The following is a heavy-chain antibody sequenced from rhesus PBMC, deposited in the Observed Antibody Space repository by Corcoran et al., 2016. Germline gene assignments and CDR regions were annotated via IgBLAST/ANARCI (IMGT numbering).Heavy chain of an antibody. D-gene: IGHD2-2*01. CDR1: GGSISSGYD. CDR3: AREPLRGAPDANFDY. CDR2: IYGSSGSP. V-gene: IGHV4-76*01. J-gene: IGHJ4*01. Sequence: QVQLQESGPGLVKPSETLSLTCAVSGGSISSGYDWSWIRQPPGKGLEWIGYIYGSSGSPNYHPSLKNRVTISKDASKNQFSLKLSSVTAADTAVYYCAREPLRGAPDANFDYWGQGVLVTVSS.